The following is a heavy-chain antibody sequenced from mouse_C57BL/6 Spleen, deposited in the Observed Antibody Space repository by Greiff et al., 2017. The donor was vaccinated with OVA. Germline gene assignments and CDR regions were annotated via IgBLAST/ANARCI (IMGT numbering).Heavy chain of an antibody. D-gene: IGHD2-3*01. CDR1: GFTFSSYG. V-gene: IGHV5-6*01. Sequence: EVKLQESGGDLVKPGGSLKLSCAASGFTFSSYGMSWVRQTPDKRLEWVATISSGGSYTYYPDSVKGRFTISRDNAKNTLYLQMSSLKSEDTAMYYCARHSDGYYGYWGQGTTLTVSS. CDR2: ISSGGSYT. J-gene: IGHJ2*01. CDR3: ARHSDGYYGY.